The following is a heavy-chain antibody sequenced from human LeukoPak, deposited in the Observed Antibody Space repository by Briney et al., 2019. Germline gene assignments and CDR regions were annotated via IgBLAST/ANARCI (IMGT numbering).Heavy chain of an antibody. CDR3: ARDGAAAYYYYGMDV. V-gene: IGHV3-33*05. CDR1: GFTFSSYG. D-gene: IGHD6-13*01. J-gene: IGHJ6*02. Sequence: SGGSLRLSCAASGFTFSSYGMHWVRQAPGKGLEWVAVISYDGSNKYYADSVKGRFTISRDNSKNTLYLQMNSLRAEDTAVYYCARDGAAAYYYYGMDVWGQGTTVTVSS. CDR2: ISYDGSNK.